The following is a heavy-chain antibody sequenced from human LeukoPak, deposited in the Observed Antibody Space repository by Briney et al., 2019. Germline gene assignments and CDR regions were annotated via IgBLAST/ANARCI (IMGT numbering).Heavy chain of an antibody. Sequence: KPGGSLRLSCAASGLTFSSYSMNCVRQAAGKGLEWVSSISSSSSYIYYADSVKGRFTISRDNAKNSLYLQMNSLRAEDTAVYYCARDPRYNWNEQTPLDYWGQGTLVTVSS. V-gene: IGHV3-21*01. D-gene: IGHD1-20*01. CDR2: ISSSSSYI. J-gene: IGHJ4*02. CDR3: ARDPRYNWNEQTPLDY. CDR1: GLTFSSYS.